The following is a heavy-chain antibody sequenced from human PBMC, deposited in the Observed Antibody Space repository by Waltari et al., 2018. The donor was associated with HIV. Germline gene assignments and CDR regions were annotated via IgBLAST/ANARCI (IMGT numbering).Heavy chain of an antibody. J-gene: IGHJ4*02. D-gene: IGHD1-26*01. CDR2: ISGRGGST. CDR1: GFPFSSYA. Sequence: EVPLLESGGGLVQPGGSLRLSCAASGFPFSSYAMSWVRRAPGKGVEWVSAISGRGGSTDYADSVKGRFTISRDNSKNTLDLQMNSLRAEDTAVHYCAKCLGGSYSFDYWGQGTLVTVSS. V-gene: IGHV3-23*01. CDR3: AKCLGGSYSFDY.